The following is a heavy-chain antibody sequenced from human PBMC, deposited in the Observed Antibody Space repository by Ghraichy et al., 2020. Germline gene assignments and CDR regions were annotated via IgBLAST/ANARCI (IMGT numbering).Heavy chain of an antibody. CDR3: AKRERYCSGGSCYYYYYGMDV. Sequence: GGSLRLSCAASGFTFSSYAMSWVRQAPGEGLEGVSTISGSGGTTYYAGSVKGRFTISRDNSKNTVYLLMNSLRAEDTAVYYCAKRERYCSGGSCYYYYYGMDVWGQWTTVTVSS. D-gene: IGHD2-15*01. V-gene: IGHV3-23*01. CDR2: ISGSGGTT. J-gene: IGHJ6*02. CDR1: GFTFSSYA.